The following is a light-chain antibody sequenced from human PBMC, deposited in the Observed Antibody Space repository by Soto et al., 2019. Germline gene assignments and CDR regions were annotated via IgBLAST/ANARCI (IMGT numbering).Light chain of an antibody. J-gene: IGLJ3*02. V-gene: IGLV2-14*03. CDR1: SIDVGGTNH. CDR2: DVS. Sequence: QSVLTQPASVSGSPGQSITISCSGTSIDVGGTNHVSWYLQHPGEAPKLIMYDVSNRPSGVSDRFFGSKADNTATLTVSGLQAEDEADYYCQAYDYSLTAFVFGGGTRSPS. CDR3: QAYDYSLTAFV.